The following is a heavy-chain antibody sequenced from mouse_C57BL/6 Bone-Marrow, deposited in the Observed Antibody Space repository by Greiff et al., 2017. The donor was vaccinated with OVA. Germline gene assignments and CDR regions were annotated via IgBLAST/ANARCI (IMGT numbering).Heavy chain of an antibody. CDR1: GYTFTDYE. CDR2: IDPETGGT. J-gene: IGHJ4*01. D-gene: IGHD2-5*01. V-gene: IGHV1-15*01. CDR3: TRGYSNPGMYY. Sequence: QVQLKQSGAELVRPGASVTLSCKASGYTFTDYEMHWVKQTPVHGLEWIGAIDPETGGTAYNQKFKGKAILTADKSSSTAYMEIRSLTSEDSAVYYCTRGYSNPGMYYWGQGASVTVSS.